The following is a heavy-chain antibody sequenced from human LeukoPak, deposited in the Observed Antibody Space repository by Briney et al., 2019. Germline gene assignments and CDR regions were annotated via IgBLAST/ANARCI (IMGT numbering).Heavy chain of an antibody. Sequence: GASVRVSCKASEYMFNSDGINWVRQAPGQGLEWMGWINTNTGNPTYAQAFTGRFVFSLDTSVSVAFLQISNLKAEDTAVYYCARDGSVPDFWSGNRSGMDVWGQGTTVTVSS. CDR2: INTNTGNP. J-gene: IGHJ6*02. V-gene: IGHV7-4-1*04. CDR1: EYMFNSDG. D-gene: IGHD3-3*01. CDR3: ARDGSVPDFWSGNRSGMDV.